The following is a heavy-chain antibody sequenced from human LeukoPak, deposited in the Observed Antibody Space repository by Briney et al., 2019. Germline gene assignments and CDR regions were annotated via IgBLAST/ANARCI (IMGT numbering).Heavy chain of an antibody. CDR1: GFTVSSNC. CDR3: ARGPISMVRGVKTRYYYYGMDV. CDR2: IYSGGST. Sequence: PGGSLRLSCAASGFTVSSNCMSWVRQAPGKGLEWVSVIYSGGSTYYADSVKGRFTISRDNSKNTLYLQMNSLRAEDTAVYYCARGPISMVRGVKTRYYYYGMDVWGQGTTVTVSS. J-gene: IGHJ6*02. V-gene: IGHV3-53*01. D-gene: IGHD3-10*01.